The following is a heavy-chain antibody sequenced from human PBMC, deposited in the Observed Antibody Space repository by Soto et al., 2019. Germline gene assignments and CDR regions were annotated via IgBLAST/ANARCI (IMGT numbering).Heavy chain of an antibody. CDR2: ISGTGDTK. V-gene: IGHV3-11*01. D-gene: IGHD1-20*01. J-gene: IGHJ6*02. CDR3: GIGAGHINYKGWDV. Sequence: CGSLRLSCAASGFFFRDYYLSWIRHAPGKGLECVAYISGTGDTKYYADSVQGRFTISRDNPTNSLFLQMNSMRAEDAAVYYCGIGAGHINYKGWDVWHQGTTF. CDR1: GFFFRDYY.